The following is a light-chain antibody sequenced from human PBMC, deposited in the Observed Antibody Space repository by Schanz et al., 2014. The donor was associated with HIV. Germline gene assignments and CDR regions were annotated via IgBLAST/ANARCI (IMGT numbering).Light chain of an antibody. Sequence: EIVMTQSPATLSVSPGERATLSCRASQSVSSNLAWYQQKPGQAPRLLIYGASTRATGIPARFSGSGSGTEFTLTISSLQPEDTATYYCQQFNSYVITFGQGTRLEIK. CDR2: GAS. V-gene: IGKV3-15*01. J-gene: IGKJ5*01. CDR3: QQFNSYVIT. CDR1: QSVSSN.